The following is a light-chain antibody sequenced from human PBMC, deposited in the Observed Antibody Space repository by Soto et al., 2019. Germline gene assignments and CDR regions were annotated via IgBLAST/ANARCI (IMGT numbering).Light chain of an antibody. Sequence: DIQMTQSPSSLSASLGDRVTITCRATQSIGSYLTWYQHRPGKAPNLLIYAASTLQSEVPSRFSDSESGSDSTLSLRRLPPEYFATYYLQQVNCYPITFGQGTRLEIK. CDR1: QSIGSY. CDR2: AAS. CDR3: QQVNCYPIT. J-gene: IGKJ5*01. V-gene: IGKV1-9*01.